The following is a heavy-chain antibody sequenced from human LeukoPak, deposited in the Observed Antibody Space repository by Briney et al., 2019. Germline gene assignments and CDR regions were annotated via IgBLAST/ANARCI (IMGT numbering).Heavy chain of an antibody. J-gene: IGHJ4*02. CDR3: AREDHTANLDY. CDR1: EYTFTNYY. D-gene: IGHD5-18*01. Sequence: ASVKVSCKASEYTFTNYYIHWVRQAPGQGLEWMGIINPSAGSKSQAQKFQGRVTMTRDTSTSTVYMELSSLRSEDTAVYYCAREDHTANLDYWGQGTLVTVSS. CDR2: INPSAGSK. V-gene: IGHV1-46*01.